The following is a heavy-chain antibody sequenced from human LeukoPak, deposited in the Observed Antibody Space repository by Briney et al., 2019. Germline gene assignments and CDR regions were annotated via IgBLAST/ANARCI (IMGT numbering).Heavy chain of an antibody. Sequence: PSETLSLTCTVSGGSIGSYYWSWIRQPPGKGLEWIGYIYYSGSTNYNPSLKSRVTISVDTSKNQFSLKLSSVTAADTAVYYCASGTSSSWYLFDYWGQGTLVTVSS. J-gene: IGHJ4*02. V-gene: IGHV4-59*01. CDR3: ASGTSSSWYLFDY. D-gene: IGHD6-13*01. CDR1: GGSIGSYY. CDR2: IYYSGST.